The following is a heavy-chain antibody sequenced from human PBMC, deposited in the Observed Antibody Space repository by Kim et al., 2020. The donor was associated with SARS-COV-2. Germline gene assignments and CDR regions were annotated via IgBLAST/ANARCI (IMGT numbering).Heavy chain of an antibody. Sequence: SVKVSCKASGGTFSSYAISWVRQAPGQGLEWMGGIIPIFGTANYAQKFQGRVTITADESTSTAYMELSSLRSEDTAVYYCARDRFPRSYSSGWGYWGQGTLVTVSS. J-gene: IGHJ4*02. V-gene: IGHV1-69*13. D-gene: IGHD6-19*01. CDR2: IIPIFGTA. CDR1: GGTFSSYA. CDR3: ARDRFPRSYSSGWGY.